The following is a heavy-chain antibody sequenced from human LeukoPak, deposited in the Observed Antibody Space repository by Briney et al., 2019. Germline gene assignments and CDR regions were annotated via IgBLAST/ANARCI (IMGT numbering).Heavy chain of an antibody. J-gene: IGHJ4*02. CDR1: GFTFSNYA. CDR2: ISASAGRT. V-gene: IGHV3-23*01. D-gene: IGHD4-17*01. Sequence: GGSLRLSCAASGFTFSNYAMSWVRQAPGKGLEWVSVISASAGRTDYADSVKGRSTISRDNSKNTLYLQKSSLRAEDTAVYYCAKDSGYDYGDYGPVKYWGQGTLVTVSS. CDR3: AKDSGYDYGDYGPVKY.